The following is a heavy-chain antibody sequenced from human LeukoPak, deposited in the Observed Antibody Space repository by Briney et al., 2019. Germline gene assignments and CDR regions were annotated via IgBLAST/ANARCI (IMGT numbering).Heavy chain of an antibody. Sequence: PSETLSLTCTVSGGSISSSSYYWGWIRQPPGKGLEWIGSIYYSGSTYYNPSLKSRVTISVDTSKNQFSLKLSSVTAADTAVYYCARQMTTVVIDYWGQGTLVTVSS. V-gene: IGHV4-39*07. CDR3: ARQMTTVVIDY. CDR2: IYYSGST. J-gene: IGHJ4*02. D-gene: IGHD4-23*01. CDR1: GGSISSSSYY.